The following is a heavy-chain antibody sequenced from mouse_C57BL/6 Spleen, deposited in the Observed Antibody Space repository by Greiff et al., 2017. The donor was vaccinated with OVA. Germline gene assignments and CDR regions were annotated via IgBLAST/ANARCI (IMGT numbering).Heavy chain of an antibody. D-gene: IGHD2-4*01. CDR1: GFSLTSYG. J-gene: IGHJ4*01. CDR2: IWRGGST. V-gene: IGHV2-5*01. CDR3: ANNYDYSYYAMDY. Sequence: VQLQQSGPGLVQPSQSLSITCTVSGFSLTSYGVHWVRQSPGKGLEWLGVIWRGGSTDYNAAFMSRLSITKDNSKSQVFFKMNSLQADDTAIYYCANNYDYSYYAMDYWGQGTSVTVSS.